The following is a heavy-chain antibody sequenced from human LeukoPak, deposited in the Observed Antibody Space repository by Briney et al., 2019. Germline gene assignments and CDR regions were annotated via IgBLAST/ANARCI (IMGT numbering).Heavy chain of an antibody. Sequence: PSETLSLTCAVYGGSFSGYCWSWIRQPPGKGLEWIGEINHSGSTNYNPSLKSRVTISVDTSKNQFSLKLSSVTAADTAVYYCAQGGVVPAAIGYYYYGMDVWGQGTTVTVSS. CDR2: INHSGST. CDR3: AQGGVVPAAIGYYYYGMDV. CDR1: GGSFSGYC. J-gene: IGHJ6*02. V-gene: IGHV4-34*01. D-gene: IGHD2-2*01.